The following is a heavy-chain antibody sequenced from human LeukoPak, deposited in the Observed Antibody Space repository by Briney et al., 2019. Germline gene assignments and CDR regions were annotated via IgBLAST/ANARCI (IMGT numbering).Heavy chain of an antibody. CDR2: INHSGST. CDR3: ARERNEWSSWYRDY. Sequence: PSETLSLTCAVYGGSFSGYYWSWLRQPPGKGLEWIGEINHSGSTNYNPSLKSRVTISVDTSKNQFSLKLSSVTAADTAVYYCARERNEWSSWYRDYRGQGTLVTVSS. D-gene: IGHD6-13*01. V-gene: IGHV4-34*01. CDR1: GGSFSGYY. J-gene: IGHJ4*02.